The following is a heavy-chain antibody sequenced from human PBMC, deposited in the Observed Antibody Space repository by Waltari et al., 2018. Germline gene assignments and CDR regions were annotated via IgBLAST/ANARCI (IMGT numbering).Heavy chain of an antibody. Sequence: QVQLQQWGAGLLKPSETLSLTCAVYGGSFSGYYWSWIRQPPGKGLEWIGEINHSGSPNYNPSLKSRVTISVDTSKNQFSLKLSSVTAADTAVYYCARGMTTVWYYFDYWGQGTLVTVSS. V-gene: IGHV4-34*01. D-gene: IGHD4-17*01. J-gene: IGHJ4*02. CDR3: ARGMTTVWYYFDY. CDR2: INHSGSP. CDR1: GGSFSGYY.